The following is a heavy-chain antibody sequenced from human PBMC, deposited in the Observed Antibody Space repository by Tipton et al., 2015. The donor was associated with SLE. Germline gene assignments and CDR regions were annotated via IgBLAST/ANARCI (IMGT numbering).Heavy chain of an antibody. D-gene: IGHD2-21*01. J-gene: IGHJ2*01. Sequence: TLSLTCTVSGGSISSYYWSWIRQPPGKGLEWIGYIYYSGSTNYNPSLKSRVTISVDTSKNQFSPKLSSVTAADTAVYYCAREVISQPFDLWGRGTLVTVSS. V-gene: IGHV4-59*01. CDR2: IYYSGST. CDR3: AREVISQPFDL. CDR1: GGSISSYY.